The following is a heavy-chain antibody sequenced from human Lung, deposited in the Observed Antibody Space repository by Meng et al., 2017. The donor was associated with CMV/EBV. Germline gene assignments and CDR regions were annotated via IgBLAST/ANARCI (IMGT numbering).Heavy chain of an antibody. CDR1: GGTFSSYA. Sequence: SVXVSXKASGGTFSSYAISWVRQAPGQGLEWMGGTIPMFGTKSYAQKFQGRVTITTDESTSTAYMELSSLRSEDTAVYYCARESLQSGCFDYWGQGTLVTVSS. V-gene: IGHV1-69*05. J-gene: IGHJ4*02. CDR2: TIPMFGTK. CDR3: ARESLQSGCFDY.